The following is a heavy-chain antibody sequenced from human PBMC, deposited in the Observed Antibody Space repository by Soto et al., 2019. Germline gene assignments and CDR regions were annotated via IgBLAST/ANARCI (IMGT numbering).Heavy chain of an antibody. CDR3: ARGIEGMYNVRYYSGMDV. D-gene: IGHD1-1*01. CDR2: IYYSGST. V-gene: IGHV4-61*01. Sequence: QVQLQESGPGLVKPSETLSITCTVSGGSVSSGSYYWSWIRQPPGKGLEWIGYIYYSGSTNYNPSLKSRVAFSVVTSKNQFALKLSSFTVERTDVYYCARGIEGMYNVRYYSGMDVWGQVTTVTVSS. J-gene: IGHJ6*02. CDR1: GGSVSSGSYY.